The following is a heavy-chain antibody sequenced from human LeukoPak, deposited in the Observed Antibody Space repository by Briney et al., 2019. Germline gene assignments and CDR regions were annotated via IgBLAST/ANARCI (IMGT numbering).Heavy chain of an antibody. D-gene: IGHD1-20*01. V-gene: IGHV3-21*01. CDR2: ISSSSSYI. CDR1: GFTFSSYS. J-gene: IGHJ6*03. Sequence: GGSLRLSCAASGFTFSSYSMNWVRQAPGKGLEWVSSISSSSSYIYYADSVKGRFTISRDNAKNSLYLQMNSLRAEDTAVYYCAKRGNWNATIYYYYYMDVWGKGTTVTVSS. CDR3: AKRGNWNATIYYYYYMDV.